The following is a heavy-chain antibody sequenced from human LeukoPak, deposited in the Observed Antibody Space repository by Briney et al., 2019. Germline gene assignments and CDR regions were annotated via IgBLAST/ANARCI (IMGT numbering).Heavy chain of an antibody. CDR2: IYYSGST. V-gene: IGHV4-34*01. CDR1: GGSFSGYY. D-gene: IGHD3-9*01. CDR3: ARHDILTGYYSYYFDY. J-gene: IGHJ4*02. Sequence: ASETLSLTCAVYGGSFSGYYWSWIRQPPGKGLEWIGSIYYSGSTYYNPSLKSRVTISVDTSKNQFSLKLSSVTAADTAVYYCARHDILTGYYSYYFDYWGQGTLVTVSS.